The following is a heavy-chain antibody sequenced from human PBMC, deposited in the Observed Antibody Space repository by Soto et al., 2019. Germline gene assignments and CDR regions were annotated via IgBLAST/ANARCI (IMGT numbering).Heavy chain of an antibody. J-gene: IGHJ6*02. CDR3: ARDPSYYGMDV. CDR2: MSPNSGNT. Sequence: SAKVSCKASGYTFTNYDINWVRQATGQGLEWMGWMSPNSGNTGYTQKLQGRVTMTRNTSISTAYMELSSLRSEDTAVYYCARDPSYYGMDVWGQGTTVTVS. CDR1: GYTFTNYD. V-gene: IGHV1-8*01.